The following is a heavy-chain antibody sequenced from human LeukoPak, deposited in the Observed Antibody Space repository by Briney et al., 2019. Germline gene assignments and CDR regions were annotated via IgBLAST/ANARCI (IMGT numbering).Heavy chain of an antibody. J-gene: IGHJ6*02. Sequence: SETLSLTCTVSGGSISSYYWSWIRQPAGKGLEWIGRIYTSGSTNYNPSLKSRVTMSVDTSKNQFSLKLSSVTAADTAVYYCAGRYCSSTSCPLTCYYYGMDVWGQGTTVTVSS. D-gene: IGHD2-2*01. V-gene: IGHV4-4*07. CDR3: AGRYCSSTSCPLTCYYYGMDV. CDR2: IYTSGST. CDR1: GGSISSYY.